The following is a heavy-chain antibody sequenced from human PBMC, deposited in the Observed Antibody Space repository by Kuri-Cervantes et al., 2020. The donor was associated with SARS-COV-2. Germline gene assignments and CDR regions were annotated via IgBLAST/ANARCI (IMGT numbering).Heavy chain of an antibody. J-gene: IGHJ3*02. CDR3: ARFGMYYDFWSGYRSPDAFDI. D-gene: IGHD3-3*01. CDR2: IYHSGST. CDR1: GYSIRSGDY. V-gene: IGHV4-38-2*01. Sequence: TLSLTCAVSGYSIRSGDYWGWIRQPPGKGLEWIGSIYHSGSTNYNPSLKSRVTISVDTSKNQFSLKLSSVTAADTAVYYCARFGMYYDFWSGYRSPDAFDIWGQGTMVTVSS.